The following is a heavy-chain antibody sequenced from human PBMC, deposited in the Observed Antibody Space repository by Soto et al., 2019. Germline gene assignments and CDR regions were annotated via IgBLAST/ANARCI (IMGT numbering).Heavy chain of an antibody. D-gene: IGHD2-21*01. CDR2: IYSSGDT. Sequence: EVQLVESGGGLVQPGGSLRLSCAASGFSVSDNYMSWVRQAPGKGLEWISIIYSSGDTYYADSVKGRLTISRDNSRNTLYLQINDLRVEDTAIYYCARDPGCGRGVSFDAWGQGIPVTVTS. J-gene: IGHJ5*02. CDR3: ARDPGCGRGVSFDA. V-gene: IGHV3-66*01. CDR1: GFSVSDNY.